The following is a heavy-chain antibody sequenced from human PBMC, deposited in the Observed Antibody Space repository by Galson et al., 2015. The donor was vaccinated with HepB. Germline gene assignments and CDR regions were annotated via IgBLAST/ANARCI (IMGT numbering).Heavy chain of an antibody. CDR3: ARSGRPNTMTPFYYFDY. V-gene: IGHV3-30*04. J-gene: IGHJ4*02. Sequence: SLRLSCAASGFTFSSYAMHWVRQAPGKGLEWVAVISYDGSNKYYADSVKGRFTISRDNSKNTLYLQMNSLRAEDTAVYYCARSGRPNTMTPFYYFDYWGQGTLVTVSS. CDR2: ISYDGSNK. CDR1: GFTFSSYA. D-gene: IGHD3-22*01.